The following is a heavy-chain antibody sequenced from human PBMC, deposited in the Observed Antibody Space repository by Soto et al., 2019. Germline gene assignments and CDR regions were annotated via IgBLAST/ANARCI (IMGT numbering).Heavy chain of an antibody. CDR3: ARGKSEYYGSGISGVSN. D-gene: IGHD3-10*01. V-gene: IGHV3-30-3*01. Sequence: LRLSCAASGFTFSSYAMHWVRQAPGKGLEWVAVISYDGSNKYYADSVKGRFTISRDNSKNTLYLQMNSLRAEDTAVYYCARGKSEYYGSGISGVSNWGQGTLVTVSS. J-gene: IGHJ4*02. CDR1: GFTFSSYA. CDR2: ISYDGSNK.